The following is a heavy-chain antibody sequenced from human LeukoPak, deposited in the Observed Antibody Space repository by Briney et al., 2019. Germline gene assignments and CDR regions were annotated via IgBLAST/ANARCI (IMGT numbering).Heavy chain of an antibody. CDR2: INPNSGGT. D-gene: IGHD3-22*01. CDR3: ARPGDSSGYYPRPYDY. Sequence: ASVKVSCKASGYTFTTYYMHWVRQAPGQRLEWMGWINPNSGGTNYAQKFQGRVTMTRDTSISTAYMELSRLRSDDTAVYYCARPGDSSGYYPRPYDYWGQGTLVTVSS. J-gene: IGHJ4*02. CDR1: GYTFTTYY. V-gene: IGHV1-2*02.